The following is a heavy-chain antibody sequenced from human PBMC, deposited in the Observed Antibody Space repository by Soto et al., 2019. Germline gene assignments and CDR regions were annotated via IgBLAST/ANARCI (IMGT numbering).Heavy chain of an antibody. J-gene: IGHJ5*02. CDR2: IYSSGTT. CDR1: GDSISSGGYY. Sequence: SETLSLTCTVSGDSISSGGYYWNWIRQLPGKGLEWIGYIYSSGTTYYNPSLKSRVFLSVDTSKNQFSLKLSSVTAADTAVYYCARDRSGYYWFDPWGQGTLVTVSS. V-gene: IGHV4-31*03. D-gene: IGHD3-3*01. CDR3: ARDRSGYYWFDP.